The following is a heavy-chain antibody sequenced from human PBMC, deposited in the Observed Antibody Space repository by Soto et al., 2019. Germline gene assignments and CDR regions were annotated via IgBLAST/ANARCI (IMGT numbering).Heavy chain of an antibody. V-gene: IGHV4-59*08. CDR1: RGCLSGYY. J-gene: IGHJ4*02. CDR3: KRLGGFHQALDS. CDR2: IYDAGTT. Sequence: LVSLPLTCSIARGCLSGYYWRWTRQPPGKGLEWIGYIYDAGTTTYYPSLKSRVTISSDTHKNLFSLKMDSVTAADSAVHYRKRLGGFHQALDSWGKRVLVIVSS. D-gene: IGHD2-15*01.